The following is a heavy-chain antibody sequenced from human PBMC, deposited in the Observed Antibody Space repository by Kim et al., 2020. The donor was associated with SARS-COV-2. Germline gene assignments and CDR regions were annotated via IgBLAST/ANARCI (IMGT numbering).Heavy chain of an antibody. CDR1: GGSISSSSYY. V-gene: IGHV4-39*01. J-gene: IGHJ5*02. CDR3: ARKGMKDIVVVVAATRSGNWFDP. D-gene: IGHD2-15*01. Sequence: SETLSLTCTVSGGSISSSSYYWGWIRQPPGKGLEGIGRIYDSGSTYYNPSLKSRVTISVDTSKNQFSLKLSSVTAADTAVYYCARKGMKDIVVVVAATRSGNWFDPWGQGTLVTVSS. CDR2: IYDSGST.